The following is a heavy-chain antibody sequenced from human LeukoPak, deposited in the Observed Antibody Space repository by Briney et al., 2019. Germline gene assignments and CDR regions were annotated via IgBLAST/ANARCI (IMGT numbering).Heavy chain of an antibody. V-gene: IGHV3-30*18. Sequence: SCKASGGTFSSYGMHWVRQAPGKGLEWVAVISYDGSNKYYADSVKGRFTISRDNSKNTLYLQMNSLRAEDTAVYYCAKDPALYGDYMDVWGKGTTVTVSS. CDR2: ISYDGSNK. D-gene: IGHD4-17*01. CDR1: GGTFSSYG. CDR3: AKDPALYGDYMDV. J-gene: IGHJ6*03.